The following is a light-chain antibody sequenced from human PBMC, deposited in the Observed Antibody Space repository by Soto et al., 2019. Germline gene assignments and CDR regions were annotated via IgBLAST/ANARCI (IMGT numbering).Light chain of an antibody. Sequence: QSVLTQPPSASGSTGQSVTISCTGTRSDVGGYKFVSWYQQHPGKAPKLIIYEVIKRPSGVPDRFSGSKSGNTASLTVSGIQAEDEGDYYCSSYGGSNNLVFGGGTKLTVL. V-gene: IGLV2-8*01. CDR3: SSYGGSNNLV. J-gene: IGLJ2*01. CDR2: EVI. CDR1: RSDVGGYKF.